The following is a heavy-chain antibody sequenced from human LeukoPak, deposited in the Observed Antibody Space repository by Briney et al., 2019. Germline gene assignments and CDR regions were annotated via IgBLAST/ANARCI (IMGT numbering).Heavy chain of an antibody. J-gene: IGHJ6*03. CDR3: ARSPDPYCSRTSCYRGSRFYMDV. Sequence: SVKVSCKXSGGTFSSYAISWVRQTPGQGLEWMGGIIHIFGTANYAQKFQGRVTITTDESTSTAYMELSSLRSEDTAVYYCARSPDPYCSRTSCYRGSRFYMDVWGKGTTVTVSS. V-gene: IGHV1-69*05. D-gene: IGHD2-2*02. CDR1: GGTFSSYA. CDR2: IIHIFGTA.